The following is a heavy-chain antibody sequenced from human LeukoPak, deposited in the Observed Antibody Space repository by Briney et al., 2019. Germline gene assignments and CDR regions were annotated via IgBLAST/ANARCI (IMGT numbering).Heavy chain of an antibody. Sequence: ASVKVSCKASGYTFTSYYMHWVRQAPGQGLEWMGLINPSGGSTSYAQKFQGRVTMTRDMSTSTDYMELSSLRSEDTAVYYCARDNSVEDTAWWFDPWGQGTLVTVSS. D-gene: IGHD4-23*01. J-gene: IGHJ5*02. CDR3: ARDNSVEDTAWWFDP. CDR2: INPSGGST. V-gene: IGHV1-46*01. CDR1: GYTFTSYY.